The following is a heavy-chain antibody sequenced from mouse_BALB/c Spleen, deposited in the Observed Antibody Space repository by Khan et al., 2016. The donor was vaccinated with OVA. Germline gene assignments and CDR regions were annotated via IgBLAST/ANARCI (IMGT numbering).Heavy chain of an antibody. D-gene: IGHD3-2*02. CDR2: IYPGTDNT. CDR3: EREEALYYFDY. Sequence: VKLQQSGAELVRPGTSVKLSCKTSGYTFTSYWIHWVKQRSGQGLEWIARIYPGTDNTYYNEKFKDKATLTADKSSSTAYLQLSSLKSEDSAVFFCEREEALYYFDYWGQGTTLTVSS. CDR1: GYTFTSYW. V-gene: IGHV1S132*01. J-gene: IGHJ2*01.